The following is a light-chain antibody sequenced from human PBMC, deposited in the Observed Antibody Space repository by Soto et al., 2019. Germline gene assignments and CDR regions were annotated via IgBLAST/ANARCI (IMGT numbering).Light chain of an antibody. Sequence: DIQMTQSPSTLSASVGDRVTITCRASQSISVWLAWYQQKAGKAPNLLIYKASRLESGVPSRFSGSGSETEFTLTISGLQPGDSATYYCQQYYSYPQTFGQGTKVDIK. J-gene: IGKJ1*01. CDR2: KAS. CDR1: QSISVW. CDR3: QQYYSYPQT. V-gene: IGKV1-5*03.